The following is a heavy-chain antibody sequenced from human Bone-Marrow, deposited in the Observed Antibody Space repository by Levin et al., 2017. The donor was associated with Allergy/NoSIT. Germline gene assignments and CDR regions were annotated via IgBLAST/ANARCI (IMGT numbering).Heavy chain of an antibody. Sequence: GGSLRLSCAASGFTFDDFAMHWVRQAPGKGLEWVAGISWSGGTINYADSVKGRFSISRDNAKNALYLEINSLRPEDTALYYCAKAFYNSGHSVGLDSWGQGTLVTVSS. V-gene: IGHV3-9*01. CDR1: GFTFDDFA. CDR3: AKAFYNSGHSVGLDS. D-gene: IGHD5-24*01. CDR2: ISWSGGTI. J-gene: IGHJ4*02.